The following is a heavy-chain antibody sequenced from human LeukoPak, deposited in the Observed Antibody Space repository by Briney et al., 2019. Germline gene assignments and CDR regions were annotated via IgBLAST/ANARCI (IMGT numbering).Heavy chain of an antibody. CDR3: ARGPDPGDFGVVYYYYYYMDV. D-gene: IGHD3-3*01. CDR1: GFTFDDYG. CDR2: INWNGGST. V-gene: IGHV3-20*04. J-gene: IGHJ6*03. Sequence: PGGSLRLSCAASGFTFDDYGMSWVRQAPGKGLEWVSGINWNGGSTGYADSVKGRFTISRDNAKNSQYLQMNSLRAEDTALYYCARGPDPGDFGVVYYYYYYMDVWGKGTPVTVSS.